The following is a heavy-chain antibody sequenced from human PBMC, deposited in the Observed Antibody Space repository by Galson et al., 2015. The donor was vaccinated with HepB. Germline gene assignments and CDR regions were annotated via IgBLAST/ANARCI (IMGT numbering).Heavy chain of an antibody. Sequence: SLRLSCAASGFTFSSYAMHWVRQAPGKGLEWVAVISYDGSNKYYADSVKGRFTISRDNSKNTLYLQMNSLRAEDTAVYYCARDGSSYYDILTGYDYFDYWGQGTLVTVSS. J-gene: IGHJ4*02. D-gene: IGHD3-9*01. CDR1: GFTFSSYA. CDR3: ARDGSSYYDILTGYDYFDY. V-gene: IGHV3-30*04. CDR2: ISYDGSNK.